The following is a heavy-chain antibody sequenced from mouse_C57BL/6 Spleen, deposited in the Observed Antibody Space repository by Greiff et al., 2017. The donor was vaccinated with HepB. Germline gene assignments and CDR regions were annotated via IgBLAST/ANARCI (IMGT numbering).Heavy chain of an antibody. V-gene: IGHV1-69*01. CDR3: ARWGIITTSYWYFDV. CDR2: IDPSDSYT. D-gene: IGHD1-1*01. J-gene: IGHJ1*03. Sequence: QVQLQQPGAELVMPGASVKLSCKASGYTFTSYWMHWVKQRPGQGLEWIGEIDPSDSYTNYNQKFKGKSTLTVDKSSSTAYMQLSSLTSEYSAVYYCARWGIITTSYWYFDVWGTGTTVTVSS. CDR1: GYTFTSYW.